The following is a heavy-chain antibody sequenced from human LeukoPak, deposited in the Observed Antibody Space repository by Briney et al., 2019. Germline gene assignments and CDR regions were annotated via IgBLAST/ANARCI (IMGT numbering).Heavy chain of an antibody. CDR1: GYTFTGYY. Sequence: ASVKVSCKASGYTFTGYYMHWVRQAPGQGLEWMGWINPNSGGTNYAQKFQGRVTMTRDTSISTAYMELSRLRSDDTAVYYCARDLTFLYCRGGSCYSFNDAFDIWGQGTMVTVTS. CDR3: ARDLTFLYCRGGSCYSFNDAFDI. D-gene: IGHD2-15*01. CDR2: INPNSGGT. V-gene: IGHV1-2*02. J-gene: IGHJ3*02.